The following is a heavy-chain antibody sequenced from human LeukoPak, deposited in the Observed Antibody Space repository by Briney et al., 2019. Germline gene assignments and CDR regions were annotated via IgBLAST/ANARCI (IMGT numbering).Heavy chain of an antibody. V-gene: IGHV3-11*01. J-gene: IGHJ6*02. CDR1: GFTFSDYY. D-gene: IGHD2-15*01. CDR3: ARGYCSGGSCYSRFYYYGMDV. Sequence: GGSLRLSCAASGFTFSDYYMSWIRQAPGKGLEWASYISSSGSTIYYADSVKGRFTISRDNAKNSLYLQMNSLRAEDTAVYYCARGYCSGGSCYSRFYYYGMDVWGQGTTVTVSS. CDR2: ISSSGSTI.